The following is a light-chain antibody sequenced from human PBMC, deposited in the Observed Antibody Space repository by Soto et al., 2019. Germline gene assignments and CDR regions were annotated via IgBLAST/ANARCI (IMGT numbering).Light chain of an antibody. Sequence: EIVLTQSPGTLSLSPGERATLTCRASQTISSIYLAWYQQKHGQAPRLLISATSTRAIGIPDSFSGSGSGRDFTLTICSLEPEDFAVYYCQVYGSSPRFTFGPGTKVNIK. J-gene: IGKJ3*01. CDR1: QTISSIY. CDR2: ATS. V-gene: IGKV3-20*01. CDR3: QVYGSSPRFT.